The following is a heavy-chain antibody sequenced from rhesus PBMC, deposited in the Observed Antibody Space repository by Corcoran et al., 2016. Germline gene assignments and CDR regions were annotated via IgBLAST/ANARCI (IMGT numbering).Heavy chain of an antibody. D-gene: IGHD6-31*01. J-gene: IGHJ4*01. CDR2: SSGRSGIT. CDR1: GGSVSSRTW. Sequence: QVHLQESGPGLVKPSETLSLTCAVSGGSVSSRTWWSWIRQPPGKGLEWSGYSSGRSGITDYNPALKSRVTMSKETSKNQFSLKLSSVTAADTAVYYCAREAAAGTKPVDYWGQGVLVTVSS. V-gene: IGHV4S19*01. CDR3: AREAAAGTKPVDY.